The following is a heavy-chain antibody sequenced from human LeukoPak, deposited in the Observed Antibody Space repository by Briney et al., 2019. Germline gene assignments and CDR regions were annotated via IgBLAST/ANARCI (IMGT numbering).Heavy chain of an antibody. J-gene: IGHJ3*02. V-gene: IGHV3-7*01. CDR2: IKQDGSEK. Sequence: GGSLRLSCAASGFTFSSHWMSWVRQAPGKGLEWVANIKQDGSEKYYVDSVKGRFTISRDNAKNSPYLQMNSLRAEDTAVYYCARDFILFAFDIWGQGTMVTISS. CDR3: ARDFILFAFDI. CDR1: GFTFSSHW. D-gene: IGHD2/OR15-2a*01.